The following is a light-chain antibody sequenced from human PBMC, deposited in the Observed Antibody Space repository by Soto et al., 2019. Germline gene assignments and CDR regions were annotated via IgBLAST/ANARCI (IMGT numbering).Light chain of an antibody. CDR1: TGVVTSGHY. V-gene: IGLV7-46*01. J-gene: IGLJ2*01. CDR2: DTS. CDR3: LLSSRGEGEV. Sequence: QAVVTQEPSLTVSPGGTVTLTCGSSTGVVTSGHYPYWFQQKPGQAPRTLIYDTSNKHSWTPARFSGSLLGGKATLTLSGAQPEDEADYYCLLSSRGEGEVFGGGTQLTVL.